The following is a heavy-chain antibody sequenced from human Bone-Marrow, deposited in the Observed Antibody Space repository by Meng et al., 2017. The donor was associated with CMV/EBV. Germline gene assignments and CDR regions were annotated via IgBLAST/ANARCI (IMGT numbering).Heavy chain of an antibody. Sequence: GESLKISCEASGFIFDDYGMSWVRQASGKGLEWVSGINWNGESTGYADSVQGRFTISRDNARNSLYLQMNSLRAEDTALYYCARTQWLPTPQYYYHYFGMAVWGQGTTVTVS. CDR1: GFIFDDYG. V-gene: IGHV3-20*04. CDR3: ARTQWLPTPQYYYHYFGMAV. D-gene: IGHD5-12*01. CDR2: INWNGEST. J-gene: IGHJ6*02.